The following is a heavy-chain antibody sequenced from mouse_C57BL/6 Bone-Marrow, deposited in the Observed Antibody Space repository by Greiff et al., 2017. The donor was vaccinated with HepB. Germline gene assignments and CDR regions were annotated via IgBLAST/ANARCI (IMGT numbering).Heavy chain of an antibody. CDR3: ARSSYYGNYEAMDY. D-gene: IGHD2-1*01. V-gene: IGHV1-52*01. CDR2: IDPSDIET. CDR1: GYTFTSYW. J-gene: IGHJ4*01. Sequence: QVQLQQPGAELVRPGSSVKLSCKASGYTFTSYWMHWVKQRPIQGLEWIGNIDPSDIETHYNQKFKDKATLTVDKSSSTAYMQLSSLTSEDSAVYYCARSSYYGNYEAMDYWGQGTSVTVSS.